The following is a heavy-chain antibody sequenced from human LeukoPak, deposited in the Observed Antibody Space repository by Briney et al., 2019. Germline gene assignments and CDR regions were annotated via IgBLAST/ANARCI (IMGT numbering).Heavy chain of an antibody. J-gene: IGHJ4*02. V-gene: IGHV3-11*06. CDR1: RFTFSDYY. D-gene: IGHD1-1*01. CDR2: ISGSSSFT. CDR3: ARGTGLDY. Sequence: PGGPLRLSCAASRFTFSDYYMSGLRQAPAKGLEWVSYISGSSSFTNYADSVKGRFTISRDNAKNSLYLQMNSLRAEDTAVYYCARGTGLDYWGQGTLVTVSS.